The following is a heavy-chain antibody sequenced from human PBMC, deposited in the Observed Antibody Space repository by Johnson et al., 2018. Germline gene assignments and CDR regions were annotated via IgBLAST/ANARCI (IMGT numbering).Heavy chain of an antibody. CDR2: ISSSTRYI. Sequence: VQLVQSGGGLVKPGGSLRLSCAASGFNCSTNSMNWVRQTPGKGLEWVSSISSSTRYIYYADSVKGRFTTSRDHAKNSLYLQMNSLRGEDRAVDYCARDRTTVAITGGGFDIWGQGTMVTVSS. CDR1: GFNCSTNS. V-gene: IGHV3-21*01. J-gene: IGHJ3*02. D-gene: IGHD3-22*01. CDR3: ARDRTTVAITGGGFDI.